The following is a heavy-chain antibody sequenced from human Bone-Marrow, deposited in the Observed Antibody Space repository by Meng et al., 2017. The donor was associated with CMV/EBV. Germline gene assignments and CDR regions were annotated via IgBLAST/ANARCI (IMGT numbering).Heavy chain of an antibody. D-gene: IGHD5-12*01. CDR3: ARGRRLSLGATIYYFDY. Sequence: SETLSLTCAVYGGSFNAYYYNWFRQAPGKGLEWIGEINHSGSTNYNPSLKSRVTISVDTSRNQFSLKLSSVTAADTAVYYCARGRRLSLGATIYYFDYWGQGTRVTGSS. J-gene: IGHJ4*02. CDR2: INHSGST. CDR1: GGSFNAYY. V-gene: IGHV4-34*01.